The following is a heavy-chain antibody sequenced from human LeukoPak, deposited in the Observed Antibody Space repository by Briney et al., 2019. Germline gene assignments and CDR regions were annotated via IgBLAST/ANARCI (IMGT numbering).Heavy chain of an antibody. Sequence: PGGSLRLSCAASGFTFSSSAMSWVRQVPGKGLEWVSGISASGGSTYYADSVRGRFTISRDNAKNSLYLQMSSLRDEDTAVYYCARDRGYDFWSGFGYWGQGTLVTVSS. J-gene: IGHJ4*02. V-gene: IGHV3-23*01. CDR2: ISASGGST. D-gene: IGHD3-3*01. CDR3: ARDRGYDFWSGFGY. CDR1: GFTFSSSA.